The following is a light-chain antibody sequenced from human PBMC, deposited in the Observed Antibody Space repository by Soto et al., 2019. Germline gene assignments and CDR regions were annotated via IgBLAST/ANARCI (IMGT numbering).Light chain of an antibody. CDR1: QSVIRNY. V-gene: IGKV3-20*01. CDR2: GAS. CDR3: QQYATSPWT. Sequence: EIVLTQSPGTLSLSPGERATLSCRASQSVIRNYLAWYQQKPGQAPRLLMYGASSRATGIPDRFSGSGSGTDFTLTISRLEPDDSAVYYCQQYATSPWTFGQGTKVDIK. J-gene: IGKJ1*01.